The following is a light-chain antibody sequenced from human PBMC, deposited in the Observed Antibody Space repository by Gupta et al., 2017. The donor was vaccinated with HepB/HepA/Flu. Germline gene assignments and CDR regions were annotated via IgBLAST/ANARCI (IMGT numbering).Light chain of an antibody. J-gene: IGKJ3*01. Sequence: DIQITQSPSSLSASVGDRVTIACRASHDIGEYLAWYQQKPGKVPELLIYGASTVQVGVPLRFSASGSGTHFTLTISSLQPEDFATYYCQKYDIAPLTFGPGTIVDL. CDR1: HDIGEY. V-gene: IGKV1-27*01. CDR2: GAS. CDR3: QKYDIAPLT.